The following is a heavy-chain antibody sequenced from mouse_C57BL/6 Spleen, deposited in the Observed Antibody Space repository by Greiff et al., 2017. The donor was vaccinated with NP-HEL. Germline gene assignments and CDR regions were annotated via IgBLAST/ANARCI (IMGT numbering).Heavy chain of an antibody. CDR2: IYPRSGNT. D-gene: IGHD4-1*01. CDR1: GYTFTSYG. Sequence: QVQLKQSGAELARPGASVKLSCKASGYTFTSYGISWVKQRTGQGLEWIGEIYPRSGNTYYNEKFKGKATLTADKSSSTAYMELRSLTSEDSAVYFCARWERGHYFDYWGQGTTLTVSS. J-gene: IGHJ2*01. V-gene: IGHV1-81*01. CDR3: ARWERGHYFDY.